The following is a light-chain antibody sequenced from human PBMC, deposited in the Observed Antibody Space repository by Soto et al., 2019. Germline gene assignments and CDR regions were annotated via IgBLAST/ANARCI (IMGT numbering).Light chain of an antibody. V-gene: IGKV1-5*01. J-gene: IGKJ1*01. CDR1: QSISSW. CDR3: QQYNSHSRT. Sequence: EIQMTQSPSPLSASVGDRVTITCRASQSISSWLAWYQQKPGKAPKLLISDASSLKSGVPSRFSGSGSATEFTLTITSLQPDDFATYYCQQYNSHSRTFGQGTKVDIK. CDR2: DAS.